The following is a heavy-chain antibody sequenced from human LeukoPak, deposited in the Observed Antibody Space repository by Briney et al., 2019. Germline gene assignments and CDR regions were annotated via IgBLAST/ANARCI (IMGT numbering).Heavy chain of an antibody. CDR3: ARLVGNWFDP. CDR2: IYYSGST. CDR1: GVSISSYY. D-gene: IGHD2-2*01. V-gene: IGHV4-59*08. J-gene: IGHJ5*02. Sequence: SETLSLTCTVSGVSISSYYWSWIRQPPGKGLEWIGYIYYSGSTNYNPSLKSRVTISLDTSKNQFSLKLSTVTAADTAVYYCARLVGNWFDPWGGGTVVTVSS.